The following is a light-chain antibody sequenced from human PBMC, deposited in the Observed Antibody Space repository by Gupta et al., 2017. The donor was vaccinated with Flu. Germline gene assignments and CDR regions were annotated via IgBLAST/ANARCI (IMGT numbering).Light chain of an antibody. J-gene: IGLJ3*02. CDR2: EVS. CDR3: CSYAGSYTGV. CDR1: SSAVGGYNY. V-gene: IGLV2-11*01. Sequence: HFALTQPRSVSGSPGQPVTISCTGTSSAVGGYNYVSWYQQHPDKAPTLMIYEVSKRPSGAPGRSAGSKSCNTASLTIAGLKAEDEADYYGCSYAGSYTGVFGGGTKMTVL.